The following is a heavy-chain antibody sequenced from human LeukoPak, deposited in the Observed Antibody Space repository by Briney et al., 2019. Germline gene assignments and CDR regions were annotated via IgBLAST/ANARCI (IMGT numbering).Heavy chain of an antibody. CDR3: ARSRTLWGAFDI. D-gene: IGHD2-21*01. V-gene: IGHV3-23*01. CDR1: GFTFSSYA. CDR2: ISGSGGST. J-gene: IGHJ3*02. Sequence: PGGSLRLSCAASGFTFSSYAMSWVRQAPGKGLEWVSVISGSGGSTYYADSVKGRFTISRDNSKNTLYLQMNSLRAGDTAVYYCARSRTLWGAFDIWGQGTMVTVSS.